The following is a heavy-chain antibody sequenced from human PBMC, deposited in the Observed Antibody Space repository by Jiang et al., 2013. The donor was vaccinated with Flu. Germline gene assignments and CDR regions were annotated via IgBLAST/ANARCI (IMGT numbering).Heavy chain of an antibody. J-gene: IGHJ4*02. V-gene: IGHV3-48*04. CDR1: GFPFSDHN. Sequence: QLVESGGDLIQPGGSLRLSCAASGFPFSDHNLNWVRQAPGKGLEWLAHITSSSTTMYYADSVKGRFTISRDNSKSSLYLQMHSLTADDTAVYYCVRDPRYCIGGTCYPFDYWGQGTLVTVSS. CDR2: ITSSSTTM. CDR3: VRDPRYCIGGTCYPFDY. D-gene: IGHD2-15*01.